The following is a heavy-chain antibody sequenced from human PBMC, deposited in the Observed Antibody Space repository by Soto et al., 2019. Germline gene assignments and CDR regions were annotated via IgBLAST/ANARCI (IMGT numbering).Heavy chain of an antibody. V-gene: IGHV3-48*01. CDR3: ARDQRRDQWLVHNPFDY. Sequence: EVQLVESGGGLVQPGGSLRLSCAASGFTFSSYSMNWVRQAPGKGLEWVSYISSSSSTIYYADSVKGRFTISRDNAKNSLYLQMNSLRAEDTAVYYCARDQRRDQWLVHNPFDYWGQGTLVTVSS. CDR1: GFTFSSYS. CDR2: ISSSSSTI. J-gene: IGHJ4*02. D-gene: IGHD6-19*01.